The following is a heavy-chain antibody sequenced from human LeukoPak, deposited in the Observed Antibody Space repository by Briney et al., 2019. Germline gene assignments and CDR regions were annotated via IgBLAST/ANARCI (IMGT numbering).Heavy chain of an antibody. CDR3: AKDKIEYYYGSGTEYYFDY. V-gene: IGHV3-23*01. D-gene: IGHD3-10*01. CDR1: GFTFSSYA. J-gene: IGHJ4*02. CDR2: ISGSGGST. Sequence: GGSLRLSCAASGFTFSSYAMSWVRLAPGKGLEWVSAISGSGGSTYYADSVKGRFTISRDNSKNTLHLQMNSLRAEDTAVYYCAKDKIEYYYGSGTEYYFDYWGQGTLVTVSS.